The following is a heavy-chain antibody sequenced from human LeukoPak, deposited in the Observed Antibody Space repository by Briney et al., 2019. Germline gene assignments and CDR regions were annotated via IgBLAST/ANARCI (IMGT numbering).Heavy chain of an antibody. Sequence: ASVKVSCKASGYTFTSYYMHWVRQAPGQGLEWMGWINIYTGNTNYAQTLQGRVTVTTDTSTNTAYMELRSLRSDDTAAYYCAREQDLTFDYWGQGTLVTVSS. CDR1: GYTFTSYY. J-gene: IGHJ4*02. V-gene: IGHV1-18*04. CDR2: INIYTGNT. CDR3: AREQDLTFDY.